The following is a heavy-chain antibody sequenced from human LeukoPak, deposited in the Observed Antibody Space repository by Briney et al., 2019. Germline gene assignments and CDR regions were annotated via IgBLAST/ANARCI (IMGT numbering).Heavy chain of an antibody. Sequence: ASVKVSCKAYGYTFTSYYMHWVRQAPGQGLEWMGIINPSGGSTSYAQKFQGRVTMTRDTSTSTVYMELSSLRSEDTAVYYCARGRWIAVAGPNWFDPWGQGTLVTVSS. V-gene: IGHV1-46*01. CDR2: INPSGGST. CDR1: GYTFTSYY. CDR3: ARGRWIAVAGPNWFDP. D-gene: IGHD6-19*01. J-gene: IGHJ5*02.